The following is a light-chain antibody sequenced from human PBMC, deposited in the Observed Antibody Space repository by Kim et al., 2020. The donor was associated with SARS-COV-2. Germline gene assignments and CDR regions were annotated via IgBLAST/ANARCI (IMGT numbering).Light chain of an antibody. Sequence: GRKVAISSTRSSGSIASNYVQWYQQRPGSAPTTVIYEDNQRPAGVPDRFSGSIDSSSNSASLTISGLKTEDEADYYCQSYDSSNVVFGGGTQLTVL. CDR1: SGSIASNY. CDR3: QSYDSSNVV. CDR2: EDN. J-gene: IGLJ2*01. V-gene: IGLV6-57*03.